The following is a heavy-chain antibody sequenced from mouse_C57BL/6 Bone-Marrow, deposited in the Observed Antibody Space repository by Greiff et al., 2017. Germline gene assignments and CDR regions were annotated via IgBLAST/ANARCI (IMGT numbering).Heavy chain of an antibody. V-gene: IGHV1-81*01. CDR1: GYTFTSYG. D-gene: IGHD3-2*02. Sequence: QVQLQQSGAELARPGASVKLSCKASGYTFTSYGISWVKQRTGQGLEWIGEIYPRSGNTYYNEKFKGKATLTAARSSSTAYMELRSLTSEDSAVYFCARRQLKPWFAYWGQGTLVTVSA. CDR3: ARRQLKPWFAY. J-gene: IGHJ3*01. CDR2: IYPRSGNT.